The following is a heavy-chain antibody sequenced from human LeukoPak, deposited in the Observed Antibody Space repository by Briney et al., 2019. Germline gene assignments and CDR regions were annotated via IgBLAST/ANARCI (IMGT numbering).Heavy chain of an antibody. Sequence: PGGSLRLSCAASGFTFSSFWMTWVRQAPGKGLEWVANIKEDGSQKYYVDSVKGRFTISRDNAKNSLFLQTSSLRADDTAVYYCARDSGWFRFDYWGQGTLVTVSS. J-gene: IGHJ4*02. V-gene: IGHV3-7*03. D-gene: IGHD6-13*01. CDR3: ARDSGWFRFDY. CDR2: IKEDGSQK. CDR1: GFTFSSFW.